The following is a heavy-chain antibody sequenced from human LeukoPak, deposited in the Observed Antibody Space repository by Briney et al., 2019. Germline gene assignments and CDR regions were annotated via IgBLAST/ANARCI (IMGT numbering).Heavy chain of an antibody. CDR3: ARDLAIIASSNAFDT. D-gene: IGHD2-2*02. CDR2: INPNSGGT. Sequence: ASVKVSFKASGGTFSSYTISWVRQAPGQGLEWMGRINPNSGGTNYAQKFQGRVTMTRDTSISTAYMELSRLRSDDTAVYYCARDLAIIASSNAFDTWGQGTMVTVSS. J-gene: IGHJ3*02. V-gene: IGHV1-2*06. CDR1: GGTFSSYT.